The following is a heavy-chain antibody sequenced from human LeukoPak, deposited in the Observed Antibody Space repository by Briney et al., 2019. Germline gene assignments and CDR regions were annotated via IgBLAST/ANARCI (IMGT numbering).Heavy chain of an antibody. CDR3: TRPSYYDSRGYSTNGFDI. Sequence: GGSLRLSCVASGFTVSDHYIDWVRQAPGKGLEWVGRKRDKSKSYTTDYAASVRGRFTISRDDSKNSLYLQMYSLKTEDTAVYFCTRPSYYDSRGYSTNGFDIWGQGTMVTVSS. D-gene: IGHD3-22*01. CDR2: KRDKSKSYTT. V-gene: IGHV3-72*01. CDR1: GFTVSDHY. J-gene: IGHJ3*02.